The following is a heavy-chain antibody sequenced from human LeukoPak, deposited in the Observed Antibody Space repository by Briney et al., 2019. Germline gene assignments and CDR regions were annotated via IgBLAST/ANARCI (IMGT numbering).Heavy chain of an antibody. V-gene: IGHV1-46*01. J-gene: IGHJ6*02. CDR3: ARGYDISGAYYYYYGMDV. D-gene: IGHD3-16*01. Sequence: ASVKVSCKASGYTFTTYHVHWVRQAPGQGLEWMGLINPRGGGTSYAQKFQGRVTMTRDTSTSTVYMELSSLRSEDTAIYYCARGYDISGAYYYYYGMDVWGQGTTVTVSS. CDR2: INPRGGGT. CDR1: GYTFTTYH.